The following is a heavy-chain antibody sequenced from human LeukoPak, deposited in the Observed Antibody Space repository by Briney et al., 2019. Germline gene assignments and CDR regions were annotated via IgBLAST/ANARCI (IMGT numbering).Heavy chain of an antibody. CDR2: INHSGST. J-gene: IGHJ3*02. D-gene: IGHD3-16*01. Sequence: TAETETLTCAVYGGPLSGYYWSWIRQPPGEGLEWIGEINHSGSTNYNPSLKSRVTISVDTSKNQISLKLTSVTAADTAVYYCARWGAFEIWGEGTTVSSSS. CDR1: GGPLSGYY. CDR3: ARWGAFEI. V-gene: IGHV4-34*01.